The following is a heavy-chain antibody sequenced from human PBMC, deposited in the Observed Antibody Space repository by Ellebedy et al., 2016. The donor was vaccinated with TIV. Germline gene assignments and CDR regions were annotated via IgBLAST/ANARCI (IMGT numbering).Heavy chain of an antibody. CDR2: INQDGSQK. J-gene: IGHJ3*02. CDR1: GFSFNSYW. V-gene: IGHV3-7*01. Sequence: GGSLRLSCAASGFSFNSYWMSWVRQAPGKGLEWLANINQDGSQKYHVDSVKGRFIISRDNAKNSLYLQMNSLRADDTAVYFCASDGSYGDYRSPTHALSMWGQGTMVTVS. D-gene: IGHD4-17*01. CDR3: ASDGSYGDYRSPTHALSM.